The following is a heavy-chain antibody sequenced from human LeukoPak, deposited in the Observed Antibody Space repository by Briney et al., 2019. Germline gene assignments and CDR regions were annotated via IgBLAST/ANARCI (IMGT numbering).Heavy chain of an antibody. D-gene: IGHD3-22*01. V-gene: IGHV4-59*01. CDR1: GGSISNYY. Sequence: SETLSLTCTVSGGSISNYYWSWIRRPPGKGLEWIGYIYYSGSTNYNPSLKSRVTISVDTSKNQFSLKLSSVTAADTAVYYCARDRSPEHYYDSSHWDYYYGMDVWGQGTTVTVSS. CDR3: ARDRSPEHYYDSSHWDYYYGMDV. CDR2: IYYSGST. J-gene: IGHJ6*02.